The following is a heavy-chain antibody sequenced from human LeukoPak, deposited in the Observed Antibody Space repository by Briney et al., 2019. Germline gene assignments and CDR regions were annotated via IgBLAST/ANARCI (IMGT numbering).Heavy chain of an antibody. Sequence: SETLSLTCTVSGGSISSYYWSWIRQPAGKGLEWIGRIYTSGSTNYNPSLKSRVTMSVDTSKNQFSLKLSSVTAADTAVYYCARDTGMGIAAAGHFDYWGQGTLVTVSS. CDR2: IYTSGST. J-gene: IGHJ4*02. D-gene: IGHD6-13*01. CDR1: GGSISSYY. CDR3: ARDTGMGIAAAGHFDY. V-gene: IGHV4-4*07.